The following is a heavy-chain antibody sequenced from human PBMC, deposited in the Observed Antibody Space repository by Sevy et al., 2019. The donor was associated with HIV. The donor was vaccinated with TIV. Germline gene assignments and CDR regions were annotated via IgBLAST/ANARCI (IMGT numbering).Heavy chain of an antibody. CDR1: GFSFTNYW. Sequence: GGSLRLSCVASGFSFTNYWMTWVRQAPGKGLEWVANIKRYASEKYYVGSVKGRFTISRDNAKESLYLQMKSLRAEDTAVYYCARDCNSASCLWGLDVWGQGTTVTVSS. CDR3: ARDCNSASCLWGLDV. J-gene: IGHJ6*02. V-gene: IGHV3-7*03. CDR2: IKRYASEK. D-gene: IGHD2-2*01.